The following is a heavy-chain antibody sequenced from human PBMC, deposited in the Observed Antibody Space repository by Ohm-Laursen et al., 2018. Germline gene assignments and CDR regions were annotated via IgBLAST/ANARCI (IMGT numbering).Heavy chain of an antibody. CDR3: ARDPIDNNGYNPDY. CDR2: ISWNSGSI. D-gene: IGHD1-14*01. V-gene: IGHV3-9*01. J-gene: IGHJ4*02. Sequence: SLRLSCTASGFTFDDYAMHWVRQAPGKGLEWVSGISWNSGSIGYADSVKGRFTISRDNAKNSLYLQMNSLRAEDTAIYYCARDPIDNNGYNPDYWGQGTLVTVSS. CDR1: GFTFDDYA.